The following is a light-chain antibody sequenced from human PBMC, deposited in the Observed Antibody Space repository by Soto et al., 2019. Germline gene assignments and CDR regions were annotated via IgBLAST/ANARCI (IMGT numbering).Light chain of an antibody. CDR3: QHYNTYSWT. CDR1: QIVTGS. CDR2: DDS. Sequence: IQMRQSPSTLSASVGDSVTITCRASQIVTGSLAWFQYKPGKAPKLLIYDDSSLESGVPSRFSGTGSGTTFTLTISRLQPEDFATYYCQHYNTYSWTFGQGTTVETK. V-gene: IGKV1-5*01. J-gene: IGKJ1*01.